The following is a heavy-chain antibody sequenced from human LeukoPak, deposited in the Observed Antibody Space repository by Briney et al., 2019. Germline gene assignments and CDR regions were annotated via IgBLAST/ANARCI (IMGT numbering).Heavy chain of an antibody. Sequence: PGGSLRLSCAASGFTFSSYEMNWVRQAPGKGLEWVAVISYDGSNKYYADSVKGRFTISRDNSKNTLYLQMNSLRAEDTALYYCVVTWDSSSSYYFDYWGQGTLVTVSS. V-gene: IGHV3-30*04. CDR2: ISYDGSNK. CDR3: VVTWDSSSSYYFDY. CDR1: GFTFSSYE. D-gene: IGHD6-13*01. J-gene: IGHJ4*02.